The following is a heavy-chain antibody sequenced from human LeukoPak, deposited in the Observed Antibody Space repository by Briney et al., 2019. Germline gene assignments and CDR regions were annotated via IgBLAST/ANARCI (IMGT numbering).Heavy chain of an antibody. Sequence: ASVKVSCKASGGTFSSYAISWVRQAPGQGLEWMGRINPNSGGSNYAQRFQGRVTMTRDTSIGTAYMELSSLTSDDTAVFYCARIFAKSGFYYYDYWGPGTLVIVSS. CDR2: INPNSGGS. CDR3: ARIFAKSGFYYYDY. J-gene: IGHJ4*02. V-gene: IGHV1-2*06. D-gene: IGHD3-3*01. CDR1: GGTFSSYA.